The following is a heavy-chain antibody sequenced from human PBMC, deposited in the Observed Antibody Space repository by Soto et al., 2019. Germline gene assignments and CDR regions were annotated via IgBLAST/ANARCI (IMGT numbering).Heavy chain of an antibody. CDR3: ATVGSSTWYVGWYFDY. D-gene: IGHD6-13*01. CDR1: GFTFSNYA. CDR2: FGGGGATT. Sequence: EVQLLASGGGLVQPGGSLILSCAASGFTFSNYAMSWVRQAPGKGLEWVSAFGGGGATTYYADSVRGRFTISRDNSKNALYLQMRSLRAENTALYYCATVGSSTWYVGWYFDYWGQGILVTVSP. J-gene: IGHJ4*02. V-gene: IGHV3-23*01.